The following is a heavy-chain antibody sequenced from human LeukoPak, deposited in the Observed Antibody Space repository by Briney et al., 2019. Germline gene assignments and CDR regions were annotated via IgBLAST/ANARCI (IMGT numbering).Heavy chain of an antibody. J-gene: IGHJ3*02. CDR2: IYSSGSS. CDR3: ARAPSSAYDAFDT. CDR1: GDSISSYY. Sequence: SETLSLTCTVSGDSISSYYWSWIRQPAGKGLEWIGRIYSSGSSNYNPSLKSRITMSVDTSKNQFSLKLASVTAADTAVYYCARAPSSAYDAFDTWGQGTMVIVSS. V-gene: IGHV4-4*07.